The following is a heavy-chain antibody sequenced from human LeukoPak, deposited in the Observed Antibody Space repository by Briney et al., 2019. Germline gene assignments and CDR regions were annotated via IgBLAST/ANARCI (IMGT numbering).Heavy chain of an antibody. CDR2: INSNGDTT. Sequence: GGSLRLSCSASTLTFINYAMTWVRQAPGKGLEYVSAINSNGDTTYYADSVKGRFTISRDNSKNTLYLQMSSLRAEDTAVYYCAGDGVAGSGEQDDYWGQGTLVTVSS. CDR1: TLTFINYA. D-gene: IGHD3-10*01. J-gene: IGHJ4*02. CDR3: AGDGVAGSGEQDDY. V-gene: IGHV3-64*03.